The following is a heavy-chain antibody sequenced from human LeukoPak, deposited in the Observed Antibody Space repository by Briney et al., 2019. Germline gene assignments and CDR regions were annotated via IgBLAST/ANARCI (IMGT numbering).Heavy chain of an antibody. J-gene: IGHJ6*02. CDR3: AADFEWGWYGGYYYGMDV. D-gene: IGHD3-10*01. CDR1: GFTFTSSA. CDR2: IVVGSGNT. V-gene: IGHV1-58*02. Sequence: SVKLSCKASGFTFTSSAMQWVRQARGQRLEWIGWIVVGSGNTNYAQKFQERVTITRDMSTSTAYMELSSLRSEDTAVYYCAADFEWGWYGGYYYGMDVWGQGTTVTVSS.